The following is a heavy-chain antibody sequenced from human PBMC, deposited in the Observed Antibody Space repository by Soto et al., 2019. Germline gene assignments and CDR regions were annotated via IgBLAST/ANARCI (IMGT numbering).Heavy chain of an antibody. CDR3: ARDRMRGYDPYFDY. CDR2: IDDRGST. CDR1: GGSVSSGGYY. D-gene: IGHD5-12*01. J-gene: IGHJ4*02. V-gene: IGHV4-31*03. Sequence: SQTLSLSCTVFGGSVSSGGYYWTWIRDLPGKGLEWIGYIDDRGSTYYNPPLKSRVTISVDTSKNQFSLRLSSVAAADTAMFYCARDRMRGYDPYFDYWGQGTLVTVSS.